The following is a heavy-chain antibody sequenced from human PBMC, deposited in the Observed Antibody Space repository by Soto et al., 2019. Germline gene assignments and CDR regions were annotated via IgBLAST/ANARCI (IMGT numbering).Heavy chain of an antibody. CDR1: GFTFSSYG. CDR2: IWYDGGTT. J-gene: IGHJ3*02. Sequence: LRLSCAASGFTFSSYGVHWVRQAPGKGLEWVAVIWYDGGTTDYAAPVKGRFTISRDDSKNTLYLQMNSLKTEDTAVYYCTTGLVKGRGAFDIWGQGTMVTVSS. CDR3: TTGLVKGRGAFDI. V-gene: IGHV3-15*01. D-gene: IGHD2-21*01.